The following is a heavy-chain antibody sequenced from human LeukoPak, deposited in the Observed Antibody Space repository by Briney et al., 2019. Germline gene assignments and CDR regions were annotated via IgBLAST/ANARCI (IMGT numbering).Heavy chain of an antibody. J-gene: IGHJ4*02. CDR1: GGTFSSYA. Sequence: ASVKVSCKASGGTFSSYAISWVRQAPGQGLEWMGGIIPIFGTANYAQKFQGRVTITADKSTSTAHMELSSLRSEDTAVYYCARDFVPEGRQLSDYWGQGTLVTVSS. D-gene: IGHD5-18*01. CDR2: IIPIFGTA. V-gene: IGHV1-69*06. CDR3: ARDFVPEGRQLSDY.